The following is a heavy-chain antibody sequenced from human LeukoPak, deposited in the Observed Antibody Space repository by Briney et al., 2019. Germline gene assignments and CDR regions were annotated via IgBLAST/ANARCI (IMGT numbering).Heavy chain of an antibody. CDR2: IYSSGST. CDR3: ARVFRGYSYGPFDY. J-gene: IGHJ4*02. D-gene: IGHD5-18*01. CDR1: GGSISSYY. V-gene: IGHV4-59*01. Sequence: SETLSLACTVSGGSISSYYWSWIRQPPGKGLEWIGYIYSSGSTNYNPSLKSRVTISVDTSKNQFSLRLSSVTAADTAVYYCARVFRGYSYGPFDYWGQGTLVTVSS.